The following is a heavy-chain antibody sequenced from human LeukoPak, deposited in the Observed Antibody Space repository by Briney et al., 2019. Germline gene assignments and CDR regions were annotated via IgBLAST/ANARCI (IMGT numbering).Heavy chain of an antibody. Sequence: SETLSPTCTVSGGSISRYYWSCIRQPPGKGLEWIGYIYYSGSTNYIPSLKSRVTISVDTSKNQISLKLSSVTAADTAVYYCARADWLLDAFDIWGQGTMVTVSS. CDR1: GGSISRYY. D-gene: IGHD3-9*01. CDR2: IYYSGST. V-gene: IGHV4-59*08. J-gene: IGHJ3*02. CDR3: ARADWLLDAFDI.